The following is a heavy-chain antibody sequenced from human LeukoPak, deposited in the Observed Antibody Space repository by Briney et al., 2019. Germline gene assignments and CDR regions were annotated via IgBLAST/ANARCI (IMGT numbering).Heavy chain of an antibody. Sequence: PGGSLRLFCAASQYTFSSYSMNWVRQAPGKGLEWVSSISSSSSYIYYADSVKGRFTISRDNAKRSLYLQMNSLRAEDTAVYYCARDTPRSSSWYQGYYYYMDVWGKGTTVTVSS. V-gene: IGHV3-21*01. CDR2: ISSSSSYI. CDR3: ARDTPRSSSWYQGYYYYMDV. D-gene: IGHD6-13*01. CDR1: QYTFSSYS. J-gene: IGHJ6*03.